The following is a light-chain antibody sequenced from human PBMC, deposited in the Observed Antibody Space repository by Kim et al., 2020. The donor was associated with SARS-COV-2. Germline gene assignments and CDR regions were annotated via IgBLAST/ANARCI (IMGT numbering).Light chain of an antibody. CDR3: QQYDNLPFT. CDR2: DAS. CDR1: QDISNY. Sequence: IKMTQPPSSLSPPVGDRVTITCQASQDISNYLNWYQQKPGKAPKLLIYDASNLETGVPSRFSGSGSGTDFTFTISSLQPEDIATYYCQQYDNLPFTFGPGTKVDIK. J-gene: IGKJ3*01. V-gene: IGKV1-33*01.